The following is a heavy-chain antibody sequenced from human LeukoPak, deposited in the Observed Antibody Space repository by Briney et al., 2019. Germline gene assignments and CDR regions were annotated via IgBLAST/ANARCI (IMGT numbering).Heavy chain of an antibody. D-gene: IGHD2-15*01. CDR3: AKDCSGGSCYSDY. V-gene: IGHV3-23*01. Sequence: GGSLRLSCGASGFTFSSYAMSWVRQAPGKGLEWVSAISGSGGSTYYADSVKGRFTISRDNSKNTLYLQMNSLRAEDTAVYYCAKDCSGGSCYSDYWGQGTLVTVSS. J-gene: IGHJ4*02. CDR2: ISGSGGST. CDR1: GFTFSSYA.